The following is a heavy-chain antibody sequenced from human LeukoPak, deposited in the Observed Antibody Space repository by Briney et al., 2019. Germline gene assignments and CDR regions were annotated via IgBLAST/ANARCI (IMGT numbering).Heavy chain of an antibody. CDR3: ARATRGYSYGYVD. CDR1: GGSFSGYY. CDR2: INHSGST. Sequence: SETLSLTCAVDGGSFSGYYWSWIRQPPGKGLEWIGEINHSGSTNYNPSLKSRVTISVDTSKNQFSLKLSSVTAVDTAVYYCARATRGYSYGYVDWGQGTLVTVSS. V-gene: IGHV4-34*01. J-gene: IGHJ4*02. D-gene: IGHD5-18*01.